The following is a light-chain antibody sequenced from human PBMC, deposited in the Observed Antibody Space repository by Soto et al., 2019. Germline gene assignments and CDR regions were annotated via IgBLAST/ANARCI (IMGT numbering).Light chain of an antibody. CDR3: QQANSFPIS. Sequence: QMTQSPSTRSASVGDRVTITCRASQSISRWLAWSQQKPGKAPKLLIYGASSLQSGVPSRFSGSGSGTDFTLTISNLQPEDFATYYCQQANSFPISFGQGTRLEIK. CDR1: QSISRW. CDR2: GAS. V-gene: IGKV1-12*01. J-gene: IGKJ5*01.